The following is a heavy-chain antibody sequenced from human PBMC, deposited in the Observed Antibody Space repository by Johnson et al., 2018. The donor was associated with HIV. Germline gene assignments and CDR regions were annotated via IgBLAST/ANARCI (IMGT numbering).Heavy chain of an antibody. CDR1: GFSFSDFH. J-gene: IGHJ3*02. V-gene: IGHV3-11*04. CDR2: IRSGGANI. CDR3: AREVSTKIVVVREAFDI. D-gene: IGHD3-22*01. Sequence: QVQLVESGGGLVKPGGSLRLSCRASGFSFSDFHMSWIRQAPGKGLEWVSDIRSGGANIHYADSVKGRFTISRDNAKNSLYLQRNSLRAEDTAVYYCAREVSTKIVVVREAFDIWGQGTLVTVAS.